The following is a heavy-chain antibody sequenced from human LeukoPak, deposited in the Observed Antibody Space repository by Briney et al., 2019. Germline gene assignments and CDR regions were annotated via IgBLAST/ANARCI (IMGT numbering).Heavy chain of an antibody. CDR3: ARVRWGLPRSFVDYHKDY. CDR1: GGSISSSSYY. Sequence: PSETLSLTCTVSGGSISSSSYYWGWIRQPPGKGLEWIGSIYYSGSTYYNPSLKSRVTISVDTSKNQFSLKLSSVTAADTAVYYCARVRWGLPRSFVDYHKDYWGQGTLVTVSS. J-gene: IGHJ4*02. CDR2: IYYSGST. D-gene: IGHD5-12*01. V-gene: IGHV4-39*01.